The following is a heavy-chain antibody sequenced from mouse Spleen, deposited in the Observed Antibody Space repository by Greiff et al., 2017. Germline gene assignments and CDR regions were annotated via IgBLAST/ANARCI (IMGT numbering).Heavy chain of an antibody. CDR1: GFTFSNYW. V-gene: IGHV6-3*01. J-gene: IGHJ4*01. CDR2: IRLKSDNYAT. D-gene: IGHD2-3*01. Sequence: EVQGVESGGGLVQPGGSMKLSCVASGFTFSNYWMNWVRQSPEKGLEWVAQIRLKSDNYATHYAESVKGRFTISRDDSKSSVYLQMNNLRAEDTGIYYCTASDGYYYAMDYWGQGTSVTVSS. CDR3: TASDGYYYAMDY.